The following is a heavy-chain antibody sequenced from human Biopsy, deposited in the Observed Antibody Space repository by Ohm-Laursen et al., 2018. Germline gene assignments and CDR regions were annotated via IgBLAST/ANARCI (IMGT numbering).Heavy chain of an antibody. Sequence: SLRLSCAASGFTFSSYAMTWVRQAPGKGLEWISRLDVAEYNIYYADSVRGRFTASRDNSKGMVYLQMDSLRVDDTAVYYCVRTWGGYDFDSWGQGTLVTVS. CDR3: VRTWGGYDFDS. CDR1: GFTFSSYA. D-gene: IGHD3-16*01. J-gene: IGHJ4*01. V-gene: IGHV3-23*01. CDR2: LDVAEYNI.